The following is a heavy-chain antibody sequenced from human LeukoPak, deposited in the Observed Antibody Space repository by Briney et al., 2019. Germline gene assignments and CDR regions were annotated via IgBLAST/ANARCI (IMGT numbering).Heavy chain of an antibody. J-gene: IGHJ3*02. D-gene: IGHD3-22*01. CDR2: IRYDGSNK. Sequence: GGSLRLSCAASGFTFSSYGMHWVRQAPGKGLEWVAFIRYDGSNKYYADSVKGRFTISRDNSKNSLYLQMNSLRAEDTAVYYCARDHHRRLYDSQARDTFDIWGQGTMVTVSS. CDR3: ARDHHRRLYDSQARDTFDI. CDR1: GFTFSSYG. V-gene: IGHV3-30*02.